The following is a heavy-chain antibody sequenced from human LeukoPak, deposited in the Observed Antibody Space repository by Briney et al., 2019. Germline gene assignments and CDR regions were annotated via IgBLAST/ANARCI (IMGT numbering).Heavy chain of an antibody. CDR2: IYHSGST. Sequence: SQTLSLTCAVSGGSISSGGYSWSWIRQPPGKGLEWIGYIYHSGSTYYNPSLKSRVTISVDRSKNQFSLKLSSVTAADTAVYYCARGQTHMGYYTGIGVFDPWGQGTLVTVSS. CDR3: ARGQTHMGYYTGIGVFDP. CDR1: GGSISSGGYS. J-gene: IGHJ5*02. V-gene: IGHV4-30-2*01. D-gene: IGHD3-3*01.